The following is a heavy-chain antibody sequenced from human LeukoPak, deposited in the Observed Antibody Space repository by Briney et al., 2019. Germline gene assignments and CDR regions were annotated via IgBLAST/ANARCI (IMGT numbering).Heavy chain of an antibody. CDR1: GGSISSGSYY. J-gene: IGHJ3*02. D-gene: IGHD4/OR15-4a*01. CDR2: IYTSGST. V-gene: IGHV4-61*02. CDR3: ARSPRVWWTPGDAFDI. Sequence: PSQTLSLTCTVSGGSISSGSYYWSWIRQPAGKGLEWIGRIYTSGSTNYNPSLKSRVTISVDTSKNQFSLKLSSVTAADTAVYYCARSPRVWWTPGDAFDIWGQGTMVTVSS.